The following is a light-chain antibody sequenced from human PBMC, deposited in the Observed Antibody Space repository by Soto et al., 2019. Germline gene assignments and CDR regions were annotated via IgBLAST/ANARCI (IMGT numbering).Light chain of an antibody. CDR2: DAS. V-gene: IGKV1-33*01. J-gene: IGKJ5*01. CDR3: QQYDNLPII. CDR1: QDIRKY. Sequence: IQITQSTSSLSASVGDRVTITCQASQDIRKYLNWYQQKPGKAPKLLIYDASTLETGVPSRFSGSGSGTDFTFNISSLQPEDFATYYCQQYDNLPIILGHGTR.